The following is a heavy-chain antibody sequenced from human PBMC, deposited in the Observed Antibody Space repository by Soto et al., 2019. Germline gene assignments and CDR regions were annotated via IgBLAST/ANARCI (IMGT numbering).Heavy chain of an antibody. CDR1: GFTCSSYD. V-gene: IGHV3-23*01. J-gene: IGHJ4*02. Sequence: GGSLRLSCAASGFTCSSYDMSWVRQAPGKGLEWVSAISGSGGSTYYADSVKGRFTISRDNSKNTLYLQMNSLRAEDTAVYYCAKTPGLLYFDYWGQGTLVTVSS. CDR3: AKTPGLLYFDY. D-gene: IGHD3-10*01. CDR2: ISGSGGST.